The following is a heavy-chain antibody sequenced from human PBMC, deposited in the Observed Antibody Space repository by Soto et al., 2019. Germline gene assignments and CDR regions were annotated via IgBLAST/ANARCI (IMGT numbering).Heavy chain of an antibody. D-gene: IGHD3-10*01. Sequence: PGESLKISCKGSGYKFSDYRIAWVRQMPGKGLERMGIMYPGDSQTRYSPSFQGQVILSADKSTSTAYLQWNSLKASDTAIYFCARFGCASLLFNWFDSCGQGTLVIVSS. CDR3: ARFGCASLLFNWFDS. J-gene: IGHJ5*01. V-gene: IGHV5-51*01. CDR2: MYPGDSQT. CDR1: GYKFSDYR.